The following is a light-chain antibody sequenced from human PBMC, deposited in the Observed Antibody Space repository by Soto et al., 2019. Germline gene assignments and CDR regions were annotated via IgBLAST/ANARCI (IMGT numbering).Light chain of an antibody. CDR2: GVS. CDR1: QSLVFSDGKTY. Sequence: DIVMTQTPLSLSVTPGQPASISCKSSQSLVFSDGKTYFYWYLQKPGQPPQLLIHGVSTRFSGVTDRFSGSGSGTEFTLTVSRVEAEDVGVYYFMQPGPRPWTFGQGTKVEV. CDR3: MQPGPRPWT. J-gene: IGKJ1*01. V-gene: IGKV2D-29*01.